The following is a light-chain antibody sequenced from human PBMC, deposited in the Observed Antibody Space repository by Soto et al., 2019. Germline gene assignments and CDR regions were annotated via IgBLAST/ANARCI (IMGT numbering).Light chain of an antibody. V-gene: IGLV2-8*01. Sequence: QSALTQPPSAAGSPGQSVTISCTGTSTDVGGYNYVSWFQQRPGKAPKLIIYEVNKRPSGVPDRFSGSKSGNTASLTVSGLQAEDEADYFCSSYADNNRFYVFGRGTKLTVL. CDR3: SSYADNNRFYV. CDR1: STDVGGYNY. J-gene: IGLJ1*01. CDR2: EVN.